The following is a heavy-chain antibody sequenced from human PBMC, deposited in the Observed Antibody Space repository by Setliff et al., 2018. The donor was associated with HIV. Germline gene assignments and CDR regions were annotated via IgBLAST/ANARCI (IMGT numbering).Heavy chain of an antibody. D-gene: IGHD2-2*02. J-gene: IGHJ4*02. CDR3: TKGHYTTSG. CDR2: INPHGSST. CDR1: GFTFSGYW. V-gene: IGHV3-74*01. Sequence: GGSLRLSCAATGFTFSGYWMHWVRQAPGKGLVWVSRINPHGSSTTYADSVKGRFTISRNNAKNTLYLQMNSLRAEDTAVYYCTKGHYTTSGWGQGTLVTVSS.